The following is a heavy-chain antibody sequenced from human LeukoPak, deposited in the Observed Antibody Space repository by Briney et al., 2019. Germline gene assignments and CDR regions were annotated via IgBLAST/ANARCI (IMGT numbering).Heavy chain of an antibody. D-gene: IGHD2-15*01. CDR2: IYYSGST. CDR3: ASEYCSGNSCFSDN. Sequence: PSETLSLTCTVSGDSISSGDYYWSWIRQHPGKGLEWIGYIYYSGSTYYNPSLKSRLTISVDTSKNQFSLKLSSVTAADTAVYYCASEYCSGNSCFSDNWGLGTLVTVSS. J-gene: IGHJ4*02. V-gene: IGHV4-31*03. CDR1: GDSISSGDYY.